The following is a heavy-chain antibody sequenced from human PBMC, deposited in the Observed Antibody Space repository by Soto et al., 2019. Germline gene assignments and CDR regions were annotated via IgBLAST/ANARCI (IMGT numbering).Heavy chain of an antibody. CDR2: IYYSGST. V-gene: IGHV4-31*03. J-gene: IGHJ5*02. CDR3: SVGGNSPIKNICFDP. D-gene: IGHD2-21*02. CDR1: GGSISSGGYY. Sequence: SETLSLPCTVSGGSISSGGYYWSWIRQHPGKGLEWIGYIYYSGSTYYNPSLKSRVTISVDTSKNQFSLKLSSVTAASTTVYYCSVGGNSPIKNICFDPWGQGTLVNVAS.